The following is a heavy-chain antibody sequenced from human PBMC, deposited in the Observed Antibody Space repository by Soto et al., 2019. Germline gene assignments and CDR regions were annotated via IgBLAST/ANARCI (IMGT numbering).Heavy chain of an antibody. D-gene: IGHD4-17*01. CDR2: ISGSGGST. V-gene: IGHV3-23*01. J-gene: IGHJ4*02. CDR3: AKVGGYTVTTYPDY. CDR1: GFTFSSYA. Sequence: EVQLLDSGGGLVQPGGSLRLSCAASGFTFSSYAMSWVRQAPGKGLEWVSAISGSGGSTDYADSVKGRFTISRDNSKNTLYLQMNSLRAEDTAIYYCAKVGGYTVTTYPDYWGQGTLVTVSS.